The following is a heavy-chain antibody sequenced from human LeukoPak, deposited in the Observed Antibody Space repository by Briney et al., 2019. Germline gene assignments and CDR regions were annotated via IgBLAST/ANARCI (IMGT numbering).Heavy chain of an antibody. Sequence: ASVKVSCKASGYTFTSYDINWVRQATGQGLEWMGWMNPNSGNTGYAQKFQGRVTMTRNTSISTAYMELSSLRSEDTAVYYCARGRWVTMAAYYFDYWGQETLVTVSS. D-gene: IGHD3-10*01. CDR2: MNPNSGNT. CDR3: ARGRWVTMAAYYFDY. J-gene: IGHJ4*02. V-gene: IGHV1-8*01. CDR1: GYTFTSYD.